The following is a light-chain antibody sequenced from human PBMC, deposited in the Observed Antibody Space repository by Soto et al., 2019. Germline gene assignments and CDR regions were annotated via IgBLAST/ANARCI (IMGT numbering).Light chain of an antibody. J-gene: IGKJ1*01. CDR2: GAS. Sequence: ENVLTQSPGTLYLSPGERATLSCRASQSVSNNYLAWYQQKPGQAPRLLIYGASNRATGIPDRFSGSGSGTDFTLTISRLEHEDSAVYYCQQYGSPGTFGQGTKVDIK. CDR3: QQYGSPGT. V-gene: IGKV3-20*01. CDR1: QSVSNNY.